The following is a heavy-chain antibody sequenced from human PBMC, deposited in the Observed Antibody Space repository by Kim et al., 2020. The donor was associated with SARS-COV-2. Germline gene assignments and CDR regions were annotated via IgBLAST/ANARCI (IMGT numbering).Heavy chain of an antibody. V-gene: IGHV7-4-1*02. CDR2: INTNTGNP. D-gene: IGHD3-10*01. J-gene: IGHJ6*02. CDR3: ARRTPMVRGVITPPYYYGMDV. CDR1: GYTFTSYT. Sequence: ASVKVSCKASGYTFTSYTMDWVRQAPGQGLEWMGWINTNTGNPTYAQGFTGRFVFSLDTSVSTAYLQISSLKAEDTALYYCARRTPMVRGVITPPYYYGMDVWGQGTTVTVSS.